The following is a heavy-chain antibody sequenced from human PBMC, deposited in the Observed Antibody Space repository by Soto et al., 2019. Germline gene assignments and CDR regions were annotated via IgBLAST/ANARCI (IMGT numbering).Heavy chain of an antibody. CDR1: GYTFTGYY. Sequence: ASVKVSCKASGYTFTGYYMHWVRQAPGQGLEWMGWINPNSGGTNYAQKFQGRVTMTRDTSISTAYMELSRLRSDDTAVYYCERAELRFLEWPWFDPWGQGTLVTVSS. J-gene: IGHJ5*02. D-gene: IGHD3-3*01. V-gene: IGHV1-2*02. CDR2: INPNSGGT. CDR3: ERAELRFLEWPWFDP.